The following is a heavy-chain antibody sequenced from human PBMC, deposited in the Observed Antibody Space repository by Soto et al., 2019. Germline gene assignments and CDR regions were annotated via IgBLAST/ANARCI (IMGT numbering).Heavy chain of an antibody. V-gene: IGHV3-23*01. CDR3: AKYHGAYYFYYYMDV. CDR2: IVGGGGNT. Sequence: PGGSLRLSCAASGFTFSSYAMSWVRQAPGKGLEWVSAIVGGGGNTNYADSVKGRFTISRDNSKNTLYLQLSSLRAEDTAIYYCAKYHGAYYFYYYMDVWGKGTTVTVSS. CDR1: GFTFSSYA. J-gene: IGHJ6*03. D-gene: IGHD2-2*01.